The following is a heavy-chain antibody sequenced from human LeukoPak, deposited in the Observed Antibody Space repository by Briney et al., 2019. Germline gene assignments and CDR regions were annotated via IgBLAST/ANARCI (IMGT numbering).Heavy chain of an antibody. CDR2: ISFSSNTI. CDR1: GFTFSSYA. Sequence: GRSLRLSCAASGFTFSSYAMHWVRQAPGKGLEWVSYISFSSNTIYYADSVKGRFTISRDNAKNSLYLQMNSLRDEDTAVYYCARGRGDYVWGSNLDYWGQGTLVTVSS. J-gene: IGHJ4*02. CDR3: ARGRGDYVWGSNLDY. D-gene: IGHD3-16*02. V-gene: IGHV3-48*02.